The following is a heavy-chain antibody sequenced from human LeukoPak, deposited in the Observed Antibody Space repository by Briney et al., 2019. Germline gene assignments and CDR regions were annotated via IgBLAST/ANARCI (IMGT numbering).Heavy chain of an antibody. Sequence: GGSLRLSCAASGFTFSSYDMHWVRQATGKGLEWVSAIGTAGDTYYPGSVKGRFTISRENAKNSLYLQMNSLRAGDTAVYYCARMYYHDHSGYYWAPDYWGQGTLVTVSS. V-gene: IGHV3-13*01. CDR1: GFTFSSYD. CDR3: ARMYYHDHSGYYWAPDY. D-gene: IGHD3-22*01. CDR2: IGTAGDT. J-gene: IGHJ4*02.